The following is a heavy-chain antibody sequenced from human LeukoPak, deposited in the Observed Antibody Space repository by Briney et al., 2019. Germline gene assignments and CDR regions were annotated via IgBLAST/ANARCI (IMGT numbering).Heavy chain of an antibody. D-gene: IGHD4-17*01. CDR2: ISYDGSNK. Sequence: GGSLRLSCAASGFTFSSYWMSWVRQAPGKGLEWVAVISYDGSNKYFADSVKGRFTISRDNSKNTLYLQMNSLRPEDTAVYYCARSGPYGDSASYYYNMDVWGQGTTVTVSS. CDR3: ARSGPYGDSASYYYNMDV. V-gene: IGHV3-30-3*01. J-gene: IGHJ6*02. CDR1: GFTFSSYW.